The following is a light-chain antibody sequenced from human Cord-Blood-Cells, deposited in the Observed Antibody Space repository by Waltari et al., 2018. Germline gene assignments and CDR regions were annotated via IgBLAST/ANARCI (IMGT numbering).Light chain of an antibody. CDR2: AAS. Sequence: DIHMSQSPSSPSASVGDRVTITCRASQSISSYLNWYQQKPGKAPKLLIYAASSLQSGVPSRFSGSGSGTDFTLTISSLQTEDFATYYCQQSYSTPYSFGQGNKLEIK. CDR3: QQSYSTPYS. J-gene: IGKJ2*03. CDR1: QSISSY. V-gene: IGKV1-39*01.